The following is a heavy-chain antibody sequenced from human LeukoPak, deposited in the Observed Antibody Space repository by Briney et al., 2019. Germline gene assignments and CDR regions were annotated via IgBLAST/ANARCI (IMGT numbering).Heavy chain of an antibody. CDR1: GFTFNNYA. Sequence: GGSLRLSCEASGFTFNNYAMSWVRQAPGKGLEWVSAISGSGGSTYYADSVKGRFTISRDNSKNTLYLQMNSLRAEDTAVYYCANPYYYDSSGYSDYWGQGTLVTVSS. CDR3: ANPYYYDSSGYSDY. D-gene: IGHD3-22*01. V-gene: IGHV3-23*01. J-gene: IGHJ4*02. CDR2: ISGSGGST.